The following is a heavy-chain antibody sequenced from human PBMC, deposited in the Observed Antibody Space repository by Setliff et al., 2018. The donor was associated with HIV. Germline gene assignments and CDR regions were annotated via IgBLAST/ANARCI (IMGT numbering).Heavy chain of an antibody. CDR3: ARPTRDDYDSSGPYYYFDY. CDR2: IYPGDSDT. J-gene: IGHJ4*02. CDR1: GYSFSNYW. Sequence: PGESLKISCKGSGYSFSNYWIGWVRQMPGKGLEWMGIIYPGDSDTRYSPSFQGQVTISADKSISTAYLQWSSLKASDTAMYYCARPTRDDYDSSGPYYYFDYWGQGTLVTVSS. D-gene: IGHD3-22*01. V-gene: IGHV5-51*01.